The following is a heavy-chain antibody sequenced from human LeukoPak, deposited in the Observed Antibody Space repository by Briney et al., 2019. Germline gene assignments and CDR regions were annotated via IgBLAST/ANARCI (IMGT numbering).Heavy chain of an antibody. D-gene: IGHD6-13*01. V-gene: IGHV3-21*06. J-gene: IGHJ6*02. CDR3: ARKFSSSWSPSDYGMDV. CDR1: GFTFSNFG. Sequence: GGSLRLSCAASGFTFSNFGMSWVRQAPGKGLEWASSISTTGSDIYYADSVRGRFTISRDNAKNSLYLQMTSLRAEDTAVYYCARKFSSSWSPSDYGMDVWGQGTTVTVSS. CDR2: ISTTGSDI.